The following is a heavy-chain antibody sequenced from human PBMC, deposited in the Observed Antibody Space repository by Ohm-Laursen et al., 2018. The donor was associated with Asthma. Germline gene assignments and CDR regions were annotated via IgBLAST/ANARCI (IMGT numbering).Heavy chain of an antibody. CDR2: ISSGRSTI. V-gene: IGHV3-48*04. J-gene: IGHJ4*02. CDR1: GYTLSRYS. Sequence: SLRLSCTASGYTLSRYSIHWVRQIPGKGLEWLAYISSGRSTIYYADSVKGRFTISRDNAKNSLFLQMNSLRAEDTAVYYCARDRSYTFYWGQGTLVTVSS. CDR3: ARDRSYTFY. D-gene: IGHD3-16*01.